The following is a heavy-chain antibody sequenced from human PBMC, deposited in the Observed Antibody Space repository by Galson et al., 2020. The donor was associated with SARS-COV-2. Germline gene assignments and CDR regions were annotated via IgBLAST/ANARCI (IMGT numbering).Heavy chain of an antibody. CDR2: IYYSGST. Sequence: ASETLSLTCTVSGGSISSGGYYWSWIRQHPGKGLEWIGYIYYSGSTYYNPSPKSRVTISVDTSKNQFSLKLSSVTAADTAVYYCASSYCGGYCYSQDFDYWGQGTLVTVSS. CDR3: ASSYCGGYCYSQDFDY. V-gene: IGHV4-31*03. D-gene: IGHD2-21*02. CDR1: GGSISSGGYY. J-gene: IGHJ4*02.